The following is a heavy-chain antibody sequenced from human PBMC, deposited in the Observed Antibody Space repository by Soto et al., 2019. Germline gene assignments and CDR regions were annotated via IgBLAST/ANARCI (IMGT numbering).Heavy chain of an antibody. CDR3: ARVGATRYYFDY. Sequence: SETLSLTCTVSGGSISSSSYYWGWIRQPPGKGLEWIGSIYYSGNTYYNPSLKSRVTISVDTSKNQFSLKLSSVTAADTAVYYCARVGATRYYFDYWGQGTLVTVSS. V-gene: IGHV4-39*07. D-gene: IGHD1-26*01. CDR2: IYYSGNT. CDR1: GGSISSSSYY. J-gene: IGHJ4*02.